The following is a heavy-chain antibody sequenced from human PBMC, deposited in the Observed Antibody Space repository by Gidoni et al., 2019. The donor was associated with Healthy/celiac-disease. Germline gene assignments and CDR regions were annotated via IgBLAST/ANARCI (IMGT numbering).Heavy chain of an antibody. V-gene: IGHV1-46*01. CDR3: ARSDTAIGDFDY. J-gene: IGHJ4*02. CDR1: GYTFTSYY. Sequence: QVQLVQSGAEVKKPGASVQVSCKASGYTFTSYYMHWVRQAPGQGLEWMGIINPSGGSTSYAQKFQGRVTMTRDTSTSTVYMELSSLRSEDTAVYYCARSDTAIGDFDYWGQGTLVTVSS. CDR2: INPSGGST. D-gene: IGHD5-18*01.